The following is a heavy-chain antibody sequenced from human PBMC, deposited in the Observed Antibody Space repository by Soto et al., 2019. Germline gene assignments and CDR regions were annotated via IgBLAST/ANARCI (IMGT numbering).Heavy chain of an antibody. CDR3: AKHIRFLEWSYYYYGMDV. CDR2: ICSTGST. D-gene: IGHD3-3*01. CDR1: GISVSGNY. V-gene: IGHV3-66*04. J-gene: IGHJ6*02. Sequence: GGSLRLSCAASGISVSGNYMSWVRQAPGRGLEWVSIICSTGSTYYADSVKGRFTISRDNSKNTLYLQMNSLRAEDTAVYYCAKHIRFLEWSYYYYGMDVWGQGTTVTVSS.